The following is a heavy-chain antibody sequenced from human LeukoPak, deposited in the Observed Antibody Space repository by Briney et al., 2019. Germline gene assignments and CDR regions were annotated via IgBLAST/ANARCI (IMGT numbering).Heavy chain of an antibody. J-gene: IGHJ4*02. V-gene: IGHV5-51*01. CDR3: ARSIVGATGAGYFDY. Sequence: GESLKISCKGSGYSFTSYWIGWVRQMPGKGLEWMGIIYPGDSDTRYSPSFQGQVTISADKSISTAYLQWTSLKASDTAMYYCARSIVGATGAGYFDYWGQGTLLTVSS. D-gene: IGHD1-26*01. CDR1: GYSFTSYW. CDR2: IYPGDSDT.